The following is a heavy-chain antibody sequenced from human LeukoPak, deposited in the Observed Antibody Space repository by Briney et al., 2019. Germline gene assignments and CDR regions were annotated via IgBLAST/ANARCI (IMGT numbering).Heavy chain of an antibody. CDR2: IKQDGRDK. V-gene: IGHV3-7*01. J-gene: IGHJ4*02. CDR1: GFTFSGSW. Sequence: TGGSLRPSCAASGFTFSGSWMSWVRQAPGKGLEWVANIKQDGRDKFYVDSVKGRFTISRDNAQNSLYLQMNSLRAEDTAVYYCARGGVGATVFDYWGQGTLVTVPS. CDR3: ARGGVGATVFDY. D-gene: IGHD1-26*01.